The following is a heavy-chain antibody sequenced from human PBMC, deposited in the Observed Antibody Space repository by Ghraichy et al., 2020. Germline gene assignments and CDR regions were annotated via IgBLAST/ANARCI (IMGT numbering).Heavy chain of an antibody. J-gene: IGHJ3*02. Sequence: GGSLRLSCAASGFTFSDHYMDWVRQAPGKGLEWVGRIRNKANSYTTQYAASVEGRFTISRDDSESSLYLQMNSLKTEDTAVYYCTRVAKGCDIWGQGTMVTVSS. CDR3: TRVAKGCDI. D-gene: IGHD3-16*01. V-gene: IGHV3-72*01. CDR1: GFTFSDHY. CDR2: IRNKANSYTT.